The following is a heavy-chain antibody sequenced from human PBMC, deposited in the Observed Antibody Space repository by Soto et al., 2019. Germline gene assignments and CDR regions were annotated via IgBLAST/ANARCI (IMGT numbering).Heavy chain of an antibody. Sequence: EVQLVESGGGLVKPGGSLRLSCAASGFTFSSYSMNWVRQAPGKGLEWVSSISSSSSYIYYADSVKGRFTISRDNAKNSLYLQMNSLRAEDTAVYYCARGGPVPAATPTPLVWGKGTTVTVSS. CDR3: ARGGPVPAATPTPLV. V-gene: IGHV3-21*01. CDR1: GFTFSSYS. J-gene: IGHJ6*04. D-gene: IGHD2-2*01. CDR2: ISSSSSYI.